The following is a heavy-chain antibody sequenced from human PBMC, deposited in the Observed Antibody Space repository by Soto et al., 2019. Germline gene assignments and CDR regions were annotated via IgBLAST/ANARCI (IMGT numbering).Heavy chain of an antibody. CDR1: GGSISSGDYY. Sequence: QVQLQESGPGLVKPSQTLSLTCTVSGGSISSGDYYWSWIRQPPGKGLEWIGYIYYSGSTYYNPSLQSRVTISVDTSKNQFSLKLSSVTAADTAVYYCARGDYMVRGVTYFDYWGQGTLVTASS. V-gene: IGHV4-30-4*01. CDR3: ARGDYMVRGVTYFDY. J-gene: IGHJ4*02. D-gene: IGHD3-10*01. CDR2: IYYSGST.